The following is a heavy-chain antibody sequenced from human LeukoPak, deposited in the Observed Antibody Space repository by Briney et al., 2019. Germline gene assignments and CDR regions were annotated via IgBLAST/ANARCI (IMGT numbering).Heavy chain of an antibody. CDR1: GFTFNTYW. Sequence: GGSLRLSRAASGFTFNTYWMSWVRQAPGKGLEWVANIKQDGTEKYYVDSVKGRFIISRDNPENSLYLQMNSLRAEDTAVYYCARDLTRGDDYFDYWGQGTLVTVSS. CDR2: IKQDGTEK. V-gene: IGHV3-7*01. CDR3: ARDLTRGDDYFDY. J-gene: IGHJ4*02. D-gene: IGHD4-23*01.